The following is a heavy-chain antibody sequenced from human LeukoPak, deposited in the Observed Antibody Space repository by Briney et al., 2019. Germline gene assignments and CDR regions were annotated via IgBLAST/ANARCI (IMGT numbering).Heavy chain of an antibody. CDR3: AKMAVTDYYYYYGMDV. D-gene: IGHD2-21*02. CDR1: GFTFSSYA. J-gene: IGHJ6*02. CDR2: ISGSGGST. Sequence: GGSLRLSCAASGFTFSSYAMSWVRQAPGKGLEWVSAISGSGGSTYYADSVKGRFTISRDNSKNTLYLQMNSLRAEDTAAYYCAKMAVTDYYYYYGMDVWGQGTTVTVSS. V-gene: IGHV3-23*01.